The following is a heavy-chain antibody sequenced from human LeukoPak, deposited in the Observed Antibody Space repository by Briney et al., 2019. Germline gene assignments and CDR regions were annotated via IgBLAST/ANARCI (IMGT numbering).Heavy chain of an antibody. CDR1: GGTIRSYD. D-gene: IGHD3-3*01. J-gene: IGHJ4*02. CDR2: IYFSGST. CDR3: ARSYDTNFDY. V-gene: IGHV4-59*01. Sequence: PSETLSLTCTVSGGTIRSYDWNWIRQPPGKGLEWIGYIYFSGSTSYNPSLKSRVTISVDRSKNQFSLKLSSVAAADTAVYYCARSYDTNFDYWGQGTLVTVSS.